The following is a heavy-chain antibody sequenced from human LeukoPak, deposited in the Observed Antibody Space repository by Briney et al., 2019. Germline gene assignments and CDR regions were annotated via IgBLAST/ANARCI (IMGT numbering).Heavy chain of an antibody. CDR1: GGSFSGYY. CDR3: ARAARGEGCSGGSCYSPVGMDV. J-gene: IGHJ6*04. V-gene: IGHV4-34*01. D-gene: IGHD2-15*01. Sequence: PSETLSLTCAVYGGSFSGYYRSWIRQPPGKGLEWIGEINHSGSTNYNSSLKSRVTISVDTSKNQFSLKLSSVTAADTAVYYCARAARGEGCSGGSCYSPVGMDVWGKGTTVTVSS. CDR2: INHSGST.